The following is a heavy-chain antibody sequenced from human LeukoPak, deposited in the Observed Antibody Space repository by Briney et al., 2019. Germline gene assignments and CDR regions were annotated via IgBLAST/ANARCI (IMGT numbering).Heavy chain of an antibody. CDR3: ARGPYDFWSGYYPNWFDP. D-gene: IGHD3-3*01. V-gene: IGHV4-59*13. CDR2: IFYSGGT. CDR1: GGSITSYY. J-gene: IGHJ5*02. Sequence: PSETLSLTCTVSGGSITSYYWSWIRQSPGKGLECIGYIFYSGGTNYNPSLKSRVTISVDTSKNQFSLKLSSVTAADTAVYFCARGPYDFWSGYYPNWFDPWGQGTLVTVSS.